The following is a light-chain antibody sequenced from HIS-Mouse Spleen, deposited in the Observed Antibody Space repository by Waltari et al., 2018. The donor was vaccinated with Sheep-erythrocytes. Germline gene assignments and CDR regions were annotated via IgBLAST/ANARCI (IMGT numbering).Light chain of an antibody. CDR3: QAWDSSTASV. CDR2: QDS. J-gene: IGLJ1*01. CDR1: KLGDKY. Sequence: SYELTQPPSVSVSPGQTASITCSGDKLGDKYACWYQQKPGQSPVLVIYQDSKRPSGIPWRFSCSNSGNTATLTISGTQAMDEADYYCQAWDSSTASVFGTGTKVTVL. V-gene: IGLV3-1*01.